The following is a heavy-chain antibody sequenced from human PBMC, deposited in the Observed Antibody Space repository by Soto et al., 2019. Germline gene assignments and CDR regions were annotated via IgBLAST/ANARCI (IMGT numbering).Heavy chain of an antibody. V-gene: IGHV3-48*02. J-gene: IGHJ6*02. CDR1: GFSFGSYS. CDR2: ISGRGTTT. D-gene: IGHD2-2*01. CDR3: ARLGYCSSATCKYYFYYYGMDV. Sequence: SGGSLRLSCEASGFSFGSYSMNWVRQAPGKGLEWVSFISGRGTTTYYADSVKGRFTVSRDNAKNSLSLEVNSLRDEDTAVYYCARLGYCSSATCKYYFYYYGMDVWGQGTTVTVSS.